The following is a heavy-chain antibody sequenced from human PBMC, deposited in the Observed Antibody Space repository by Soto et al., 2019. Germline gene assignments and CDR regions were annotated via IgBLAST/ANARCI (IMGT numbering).Heavy chain of an antibody. CDR2: IDEDGRTT. D-gene: IGHD1-1*01. V-gene: IGHV3-23*01. CDR1: GFIFSDHG. CDR3: ARVLYGFSYGKGAY. J-gene: IGHJ4*02. Sequence: EVQLLESGGGLVKPGGSLRVSCAVSGFIFSDHGRNWVRQAPGKGLEWVSSIDEDGRTTHYADSVKGRFTIYRDNSKNRLYLQMDSLRAEDTALYYWARVLYGFSYGKGAYWGQGTLVTVSS.